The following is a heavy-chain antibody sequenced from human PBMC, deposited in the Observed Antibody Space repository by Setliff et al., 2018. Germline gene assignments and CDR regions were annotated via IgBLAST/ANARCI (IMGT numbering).Heavy chain of an antibody. CDR1: GGTFSDYY. J-gene: IGHJ3*01. D-gene: IGHD3-10*01. V-gene: IGHV4-34*01. CDR2: INHRGST. Sequence: NPSETLSLTCAAYGGTFSDYYWTWIRQPPGKGLEWVGEINHRGSTNYNPSLKSRVTTSVDTSKNQFSLKLISVTAADTAVYYCAKDEYSFGSGIYWNSFDLWGQGTMVTVSS. CDR3: AKDEYSFGSGIYWNSFDL.